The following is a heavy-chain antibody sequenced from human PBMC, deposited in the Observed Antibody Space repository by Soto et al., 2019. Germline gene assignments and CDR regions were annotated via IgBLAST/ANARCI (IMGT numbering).Heavy chain of an antibody. Sequence: TLSLTCTVSGGSISSYYWSWIRQPPGKGLEWIGYIYYSGSTNYNPSLKSRLTISIDTSKSQISLKLTSMTTADTAVYYCASSGIVGREVNTWFDPWGQGTLVTVSS. CDR1: GGSISSYY. V-gene: IGHV4-59*01. J-gene: IGHJ5*02. D-gene: IGHD3-22*01. CDR2: IYYSGST. CDR3: ASSGIVGREVNTWFDP.